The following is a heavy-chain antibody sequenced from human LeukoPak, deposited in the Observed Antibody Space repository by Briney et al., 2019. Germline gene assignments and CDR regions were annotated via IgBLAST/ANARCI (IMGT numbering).Heavy chain of an antibody. CDR2: ISTNTGNP. CDR1: GYTFTSNS. V-gene: IGHV7-4-1*02. J-gene: IGHJ5*02. D-gene: IGHD3-10*01. Sequence: ASVKVSCKASGYTFTSNSINWVRQAPGQGLEWMGWISTNTGNPTYAQGFTGRFVFSMDTSVSTAYLEISSLKAEDTAVYYCARDRRLNVLLWFGESLDPWGQGTLVTVSS. CDR3: ARDRRLNVLLWFGESLDP.